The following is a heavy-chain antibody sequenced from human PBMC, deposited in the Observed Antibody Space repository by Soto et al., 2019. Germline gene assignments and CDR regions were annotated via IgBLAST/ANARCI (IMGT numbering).Heavy chain of an antibody. Sequence: ASVKVSCKASGYTFTSYYMHWVRQAPGQGLEWMGGIIPIFGTANYAQKFQGRVTITADESTSTAYMELSSLRSEDTAVYYCARVPYCSGGSCYLIFDYWGQGTLVTVSS. CDR1: GYTFTSYY. D-gene: IGHD2-15*01. CDR2: IIPIFGTA. V-gene: IGHV1-69*13. CDR3: ARVPYCSGGSCYLIFDY. J-gene: IGHJ4*02.